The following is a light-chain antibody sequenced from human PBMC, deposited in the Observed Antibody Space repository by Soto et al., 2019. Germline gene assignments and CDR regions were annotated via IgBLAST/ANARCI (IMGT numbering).Light chain of an antibody. CDR3: QQYRNSLYT. CDR1: QRVSSSY. Sequence: EIVLTQYPGTLSLSPGERATLSCRASQRVSSSYLAWYQQKPGQAPRLLIYGASSRATGIPDRFSGSGSGTDFTLTISRLEPEDFAVYYCQQYRNSLYTFGQGTKLEIK. J-gene: IGKJ2*01. CDR2: GAS. V-gene: IGKV3-20*01.